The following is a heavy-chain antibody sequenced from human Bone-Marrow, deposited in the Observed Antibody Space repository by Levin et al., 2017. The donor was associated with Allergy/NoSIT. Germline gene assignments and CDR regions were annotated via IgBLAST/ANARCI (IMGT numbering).Heavy chain of an antibody. CDR2: INPSGGST. D-gene: IGHD6-13*01. V-gene: IGHV1-46*03. CDR3: ARDGSSRGGGLGDY. Sequence: GESLKISCKASGYTFTSYYMHWVRQAPGQGLEWMGIINPSGGSTSYAQKFQGRVTMTRDTSTSTVYMELSSLRSEDTAVYYCARDGSSRGGGLGDYWGQGTLVTVSS. J-gene: IGHJ4*02. CDR1: GYTFTSYY.